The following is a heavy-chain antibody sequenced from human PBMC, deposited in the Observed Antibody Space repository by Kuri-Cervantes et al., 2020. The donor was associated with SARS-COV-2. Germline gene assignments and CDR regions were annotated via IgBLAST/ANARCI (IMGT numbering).Heavy chain of an antibody. CDR3: ARQLETTMLYSFDY. V-gene: IGHV1-69*04. J-gene: IGHJ4*02. D-gene: IGHD3-10*02. Sequence: SVKVSCKASGCTFSSYDINWVRQAPGQGLEWMGRIITIFGIANYAQRFQGRVTITADKSTSTAYMEPSSLRSEDTAVYYCARQLETTMLYSFDYWGQGTMVTVSS. CDR1: GCTFSSYD. CDR2: IITIFGIA.